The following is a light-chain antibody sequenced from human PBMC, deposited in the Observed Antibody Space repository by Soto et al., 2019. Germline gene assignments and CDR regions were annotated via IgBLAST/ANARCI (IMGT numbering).Light chain of an antibody. CDR3: CSYAGSSSATWV. V-gene: IGLV2-23*01. Sequence: QSVLTQPASVSGSPGQSITISCTGTSRDVGTYDLVSWYQQHPGKAPKLMIYEGNKRPSGVSNRFSGSKSGNTVSLTISGLQAEDEADYYCCSYAGSSSATWVLGGGTKLTVL. J-gene: IGLJ3*02. CDR1: SRDVGTYDL. CDR2: EGN.